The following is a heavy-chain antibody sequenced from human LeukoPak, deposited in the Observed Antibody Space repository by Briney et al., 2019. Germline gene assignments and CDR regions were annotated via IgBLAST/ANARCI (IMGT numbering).Heavy chain of an antibody. CDR3: ARYEGGSCFDY. D-gene: IGHD3-16*01. Sequence: ASAKVSCKASGGTFSSYAISWVRQAPGQGLEWMGRINPNSGGTNYAQKFQGRVTMTRDTSISPAYMELSRLRSDDPAVYYCARYEGGSCFDYWGQGTLVTVSS. V-gene: IGHV1-2*06. CDR1: GGTFSSYA. CDR2: INPNSGGT. J-gene: IGHJ4*02.